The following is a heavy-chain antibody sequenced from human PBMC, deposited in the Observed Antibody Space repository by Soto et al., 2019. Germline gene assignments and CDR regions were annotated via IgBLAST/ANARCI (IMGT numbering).Heavy chain of an antibody. CDR3: AAVAGTYDTPYYYYYYGMDV. V-gene: IGHV1-58*01. CDR1: GFTFTSSA. CDR2: IVVGSGNT. D-gene: IGHD1-1*01. J-gene: IGHJ6*02. Sequence: ASVKVSCKASGFTFTSSAVQWVRQARGQRLEWIGWIVVGSGNTNYAQKFQERVTITRDMSTSTAYMELSSLRSEDTAVYYCAAVAGTYDTPYYYYYYGMDVWGQGTTDTVSS.